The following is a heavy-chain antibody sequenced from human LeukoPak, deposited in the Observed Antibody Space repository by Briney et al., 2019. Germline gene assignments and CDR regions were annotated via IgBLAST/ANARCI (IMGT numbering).Heavy chain of an antibody. Sequence: SQTLSLTCTVSGGSISSGGYYWSWIRQHPGKSLEWIGYIYYSGSTYYNPSLKSRVTISVDTSKNQFSLKLSSVTAADTAVYYCARDRRGYFDYWGQGTLVTVSS. J-gene: IGHJ4*02. CDR2: IYYSGST. V-gene: IGHV4-31*03. CDR3: ARDRRGYFDY. CDR1: GGSISSGGYY.